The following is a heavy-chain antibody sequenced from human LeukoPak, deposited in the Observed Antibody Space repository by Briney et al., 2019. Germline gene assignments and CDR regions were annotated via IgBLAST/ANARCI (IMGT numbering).Heavy chain of an antibody. CDR1: GGSISSYY. J-gene: IGHJ4*02. CDR2: IYYTGST. D-gene: IGHD6-19*01. Sequence: SETLSLTCTASGGSISSYYWSWIRQPPGEGLEWIGNIYYTGSTNYNPSLKSRVTISVDTSKNQFSLKLSSVTAADTAVYYCARAFSSGWYPYSIGGLWFDYWGQGTLVTVSS. CDR3: ARAFSSGWYPYSIGGLWFDY. V-gene: IGHV4-59*01.